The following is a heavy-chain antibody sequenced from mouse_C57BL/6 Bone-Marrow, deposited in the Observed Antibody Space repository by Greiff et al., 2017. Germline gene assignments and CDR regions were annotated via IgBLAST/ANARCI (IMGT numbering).Heavy chain of an antibody. D-gene: IGHD2-4*01. Sequence: QVQLQQPGAELVKPGASVKLSCKASGYTFTSYWMQWVKQRPGQGLEWIGEIEPSDSYTNYNQKFKGKATLTVDTSSSTAYMQLSSLTSGDSAVYYCAGDYFENCYDVDYWGRGTSVTVSS. CDR3: AGDYFENCYDVDY. CDR1: GYTFTSYW. J-gene: IGHJ4*01. V-gene: IGHV1-50*01. CDR2: IEPSDSYT.